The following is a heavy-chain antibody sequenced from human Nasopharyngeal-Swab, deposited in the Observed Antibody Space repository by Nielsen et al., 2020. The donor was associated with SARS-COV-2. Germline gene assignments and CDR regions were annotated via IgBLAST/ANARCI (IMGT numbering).Heavy chain of an antibody. D-gene: IGHD1-26*01. CDR1: GFTFDDYA. V-gene: IGHV3-9*01. CDR3: AKLGSGSYPFDY. CDR2: ISWNSGSI. Sequence: SLKISCAASGFTFDDYAMHWVRQALGKGLEWVSGISWNSGSIGYADSVKGRFTISRDNAKNSLYLQMNSLRAEDTALYYCAKLGSGSYPFDYWGQGTLVTVSS. J-gene: IGHJ4*02.